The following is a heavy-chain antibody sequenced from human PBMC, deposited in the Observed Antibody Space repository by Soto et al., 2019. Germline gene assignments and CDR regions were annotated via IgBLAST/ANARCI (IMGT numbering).Heavy chain of an antibody. Sequence: ASVKVSCKASGYTFTSYAMHWVRQAPGQRLEWMGWINAGNGNTKYSQKFQGRVTITRDTSASTAYMELSSLRSEDTAVYYCARDLFTYYDFWCGYMASYYYYGMDVWCQGTTVTVSS. D-gene: IGHD3-3*01. J-gene: IGHJ6*02. CDR2: INAGNGNT. CDR1: GYTFTSYA. CDR3: ARDLFTYYDFWCGYMASYYYYGMDV. V-gene: IGHV1-3*01.